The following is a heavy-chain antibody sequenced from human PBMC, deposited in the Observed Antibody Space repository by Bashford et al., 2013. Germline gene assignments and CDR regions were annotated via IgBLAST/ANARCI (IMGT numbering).Heavy chain of an antibody. D-gene: IGHD6-25*01. CDR3: TTHPFSGN. V-gene: IGHV3-15*01. Sequence: GSVVDSPRCSPLDSVSVTPRMNWVRPGVQGRGTWSGLAGLKAKLTMGRTDYAAPVKGRFTISRDDSKNTLYLQMNSLKTEDTALYYCTTHPFSGNWGQGTLVTVSS. CDR2: LKAKLTMGRT. CDR1: DSVSVTPR. J-gene: IGHJ4*02.